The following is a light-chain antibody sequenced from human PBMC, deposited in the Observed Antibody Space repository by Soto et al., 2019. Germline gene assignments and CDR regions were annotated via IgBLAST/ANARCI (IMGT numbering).Light chain of an antibody. CDR1: QSVSSY. CDR2: GAS. CDR3: QQYGNSPPDT. J-gene: IGKJ5*01. V-gene: IGKV3-20*01. Sequence: EIVLTQSPATLCLSPGERATPSCRASQSVSSYLAWFQQKPGQAPRLLIFGASSRATGIPDRFSGRGSGTDFTLTITRLEPEDFAVYYCQQYGNSPPDTFGQGTRLEIK.